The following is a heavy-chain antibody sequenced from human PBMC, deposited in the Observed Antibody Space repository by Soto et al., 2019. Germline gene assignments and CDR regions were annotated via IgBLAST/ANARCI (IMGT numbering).Heavy chain of an antibody. V-gene: IGHV3-33*01. CDR2: IWYDGSNK. CDR3: AGDHDAFDI. Sequence: QVQLVESGGGVVQPGRSLRLSCAASGFTFSSYGMHWVRQAPGKGLEWVAVIWYDGSNKYYADSVKGRFTISRDNSKNTLYLQMNSLRAEDTAVYYCAGDHDAFDIWGQGTMVTVSS. J-gene: IGHJ3*02. CDR1: GFTFSSYG.